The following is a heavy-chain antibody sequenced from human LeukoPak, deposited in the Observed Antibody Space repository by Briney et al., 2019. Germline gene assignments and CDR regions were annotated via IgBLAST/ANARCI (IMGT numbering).Heavy chain of an antibody. CDR3: ARRPYSGSPNWFDP. D-gene: IGHD1-26*01. Sequence: GESLKISCEASGHSFTNHWIGWVRQMPGKGLEWMGIINLGDSETQYSPPFQGQVTISLDKSISTAYLQWRSLKVSDTAMYYCARRPYSGSPNWFDPWGQGTLVTVSS. CDR2: INLGDSET. J-gene: IGHJ5*02. CDR1: GHSFTNHW. V-gene: IGHV5-51*01.